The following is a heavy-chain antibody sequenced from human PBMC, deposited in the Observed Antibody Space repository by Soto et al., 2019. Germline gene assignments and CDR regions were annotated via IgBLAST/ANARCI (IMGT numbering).Heavy chain of an antibody. CDR3: ARENIVVVPAAIHYYYYGMDV. Sequence: SETLSLTCTVSGGSVSSGSYYWSWIRQPPGKGLEWIGYIYYSGSTNYNPSLKSRVTISVDTSKNQFSLKLSSVTAADTAVYYCARENIVVVPAAIHYYYYGMDVWGQGTTVTV. D-gene: IGHD2-2*01. CDR1: GGSVSSGSYY. CDR2: IYYSGST. V-gene: IGHV4-61*01. J-gene: IGHJ6*02.